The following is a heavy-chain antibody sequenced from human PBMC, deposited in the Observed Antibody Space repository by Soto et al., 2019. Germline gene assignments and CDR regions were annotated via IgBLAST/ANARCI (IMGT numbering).Heavy chain of an antibody. Sequence: SETLSLTCTVSGGSISSYYWGWVRQPPGKGLEWIGYVYYTGTTHFNPSLKSRVSMSVDMSKNQFSLKLSSVTNADTAVYYCARAAAADYWGQGTLVTVSS. CDR3: ARAAAADY. V-gene: IGHV4-59*01. D-gene: IGHD6-13*01. CDR2: VYYTGTT. J-gene: IGHJ4*02. CDR1: GGSISSYY.